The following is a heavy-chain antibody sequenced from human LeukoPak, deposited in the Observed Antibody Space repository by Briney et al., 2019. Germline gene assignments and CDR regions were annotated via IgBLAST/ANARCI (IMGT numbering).Heavy chain of an antibody. Sequence: ASVKVSCKASGYTFTSYGISWVRQAPGQGLEWMGWISAYNGNTNYAQKLQGRVTMTTDTSTSTAYMELRSLRSDDTAVCYCARDLVTTDAFDTWGQGTMVTVSS. CDR3: ARDLVTTDAFDT. J-gene: IGHJ3*02. D-gene: IGHD4-17*01. V-gene: IGHV1-18*01. CDR1: GYTFTSYG. CDR2: ISAYNGNT.